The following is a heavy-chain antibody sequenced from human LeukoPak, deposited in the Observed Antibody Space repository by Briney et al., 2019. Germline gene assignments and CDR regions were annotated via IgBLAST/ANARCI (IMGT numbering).Heavy chain of an antibody. Sequence: ASVKVSCKASGYTFTGYYMHWVRQAPGQGLEWMGRIIPIFGTANYAQKFQGRVTITTDESTSTAYMELSSLRSEDTAVYYCASYYDSSGYYYIAFDIWGQGTMVTVSS. CDR3: ASYYDSSGYYYIAFDI. V-gene: IGHV1-69*05. J-gene: IGHJ3*02. CDR2: IIPIFGTA. D-gene: IGHD3-22*01. CDR1: GYTFTGYY.